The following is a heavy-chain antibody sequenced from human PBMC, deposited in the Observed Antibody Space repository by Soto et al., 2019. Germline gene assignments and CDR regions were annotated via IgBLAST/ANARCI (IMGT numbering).Heavy chain of an antibody. CDR3: ARDAWDSSGYSYYYYGMDV. V-gene: IGHV3-74*01. J-gene: IGHJ6*02. D-gene: IGHD3-22*01. CDR1: GFTFSSYW. Sequence: GSLRLSCAASGFTFSSYWMHWVRQAPGKGLVWVSRINSDGSSTSYADSVKGRFTISRDNAKNTLYLQMNSLRAEDTAVYYCARDAWDSSGYSYYYYGMDVWGQGTTVTVSS. CDR2: INSDGSST.